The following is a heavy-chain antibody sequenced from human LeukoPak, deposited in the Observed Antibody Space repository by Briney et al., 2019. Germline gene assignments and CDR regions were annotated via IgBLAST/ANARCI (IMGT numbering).Heavy chain of an antibody. J-gene: IGHJ6*03. CDR3: ARVKQQLVRLLGRDTTYYYYYYMDV. D-gene: IGHD6-13*01. V-gene: IGHV3-7*01. CDR1: GFTFSSYW. CDR2: IKQDGSEK. Sequence: PGGSLRLSCAASGFTFSSYWMIWVRQAPGKGLEWVANIKQDGSEKHYVDSVKGRFTISRDNAKNSLFLQMNSLRVEDTAVHYCARVKQQLVRLLGRDTTYYYYYYMDVWGKGTTVTVSS.